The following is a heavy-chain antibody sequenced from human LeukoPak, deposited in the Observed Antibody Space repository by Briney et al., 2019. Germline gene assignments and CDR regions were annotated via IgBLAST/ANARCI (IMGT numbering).Heavy chain of an antibody. J-gene: IGHJ4*02. Sequence: PGVPQSLSCTASGVTLNRLYVLCARQSRGKGLEWVSVIYSGGSTYYVDSVKGRFTISRDNSKNTLYLQMNSLRAEDTAVYYCARGEGYDSYFDYWGQGTLVTVSS. CDR1: GVTLNRLY. D-gene: IGHD5-12*01. CDR3: ARGEGYDSYFDY. CDR2: IYSGGST. V-gene: IGHV3-53*01.